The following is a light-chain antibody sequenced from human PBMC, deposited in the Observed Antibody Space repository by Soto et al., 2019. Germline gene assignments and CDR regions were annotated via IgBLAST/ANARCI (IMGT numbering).Light chain of an antibody. J-gene: IGKJ1*01. Sequence: EIVMTQSPPTLSVSPGERATLSCRASQSVNTNLAWYQQKPGQAPKLLIYAASTRATGIPARFSGSGSGTEFTLTISSLQSEDFAVYYCQQYNNWPRTFGQGTKVEIK. CDR3: QQYNNWPRT. CDR2: AAS. CDR1: QSVNTN. V-gene: IGKV3-15*01.